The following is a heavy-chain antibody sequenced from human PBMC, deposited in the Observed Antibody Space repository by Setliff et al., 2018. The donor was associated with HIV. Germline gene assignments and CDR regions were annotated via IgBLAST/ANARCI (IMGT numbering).Heavy chain of an antibody. J-gene: IGHJ5*01. Sequence: SETLSLTCTVSGGSIDHYYWRWIRQPAGKGLEWIGRLYSRGSTTYNPSLRSRATMSADTSKNLFSLKLRSVTAADTAVYYCAKSPVGANGWFDSWGQGVLVTVSS. D-gene: IGHD1-26*01. CDR1: GGSIDHYY. CDR3: AKSPVGANGWFDS. V-gene: IGHV4-4*07. CDR2: LYSRGST.